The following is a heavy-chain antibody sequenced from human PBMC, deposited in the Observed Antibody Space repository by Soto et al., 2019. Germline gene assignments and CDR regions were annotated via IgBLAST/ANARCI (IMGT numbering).Heavy chain of an antibody. J-gene: IGHJ3*02. CDR3: ARDQRLAHAFDI. CDR1: GFTFSSYS. Sequence: GGSLRLSCATSGFTFSSYSMNWVRQAPGKGLEWVSYISSSSSTIYYADSVKGRFTISRDNAKNSLYLQMNSLRAEDTAVYYCARDQRLAHAFDIWGQGTMVTVSS. CDR2: ISSSSSTI. D-gene: IGHD6-25*01. V-gene: IGHV3-48*01.